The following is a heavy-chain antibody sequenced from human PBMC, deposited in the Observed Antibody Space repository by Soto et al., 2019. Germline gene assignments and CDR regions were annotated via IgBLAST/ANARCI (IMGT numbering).Heavy chain of an antibody. Sequence: ASVKVSCKASGYTFTSYYMHWVRQAPGQGLEWMGIINPSGGSTSYAQKFQGRVTMTRDTSTSTVYMELSSLRSEDTAVYYCARDADTAMAPYYFDYWGQGTLVTVSS. CDR1: GYTFTSYY. V-gene: IGHV1-46*01. D-gene: IGHD5-18*01. CDR2: INPSGGST. J-gene: IGHJ4*02. CDR3: ARDADTAMAPYYFDY.